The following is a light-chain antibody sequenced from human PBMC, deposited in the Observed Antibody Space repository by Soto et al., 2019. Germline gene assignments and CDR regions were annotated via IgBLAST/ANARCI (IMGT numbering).Light chain of an antibody. CDR2: AVS. V-gene: IGLV2-14*01. Sequence: QAVVTQPASVSGSPGQSITISCTGTSSDVGVYNYVSWYQHHPGKAPKLMIYAVSNRPSGVSSRFSGSKSGNTASLTISGLQAEDEADYYCNSYTTSSTLLFGGGTKVTVL. J-gene: IGLJ2*01. CDR3: NSYTTSSTLL. CDR1: SSDVGVYNY.